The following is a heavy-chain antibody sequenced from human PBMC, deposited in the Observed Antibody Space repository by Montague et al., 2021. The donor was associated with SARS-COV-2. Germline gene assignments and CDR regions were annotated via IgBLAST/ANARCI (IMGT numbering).Heavy chain of an antibody. V-gene: IGHV4-39*07. CDR2: INYSGST. CDR3: ARDYGDDGAGYYYGMDV. D-gene: IGHD4-17*01. J-gene: IGHJ6*02. CDR1: GGSISSSSYY. Sequence: SETLSLTCTVSGGSISSSSYYWGWLRQPPGKGLEWIGSINYSGSTYYNPSLKSRVTISVDTSKNQFSLKLSSVTAADTAVYYSARDYGDDGAGYYYGMDVWGQGTTVTVSS.